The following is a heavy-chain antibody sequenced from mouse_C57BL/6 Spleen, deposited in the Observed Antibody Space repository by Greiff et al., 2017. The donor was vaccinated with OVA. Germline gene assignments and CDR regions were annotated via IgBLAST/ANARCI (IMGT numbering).Heavy chain of an antibody. J-gene: IGHJ4*01. CDR3: AREGSNYDFYAMDY. CDR2: INPNNGGT. Sequence: EVQLQQSGPELVKPGASVKISCKASGYTFTDYYMNWVKQSHGKSLEWIGDINPNNGGTSYNQKFKGKATLTVDKSSSTAYMELRSLTSEDSAVYYCAREGSNYDFYAMDYWGQGTSVTVSS. CDR1: GYTFTDYY. V-gene: IGHV1-26*01. D-gene: IGHD2-5*01.